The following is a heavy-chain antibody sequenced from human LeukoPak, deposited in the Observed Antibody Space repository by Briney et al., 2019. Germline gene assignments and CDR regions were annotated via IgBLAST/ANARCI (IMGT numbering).Heavy chain of an antibody. CDR1: GGSINTYY. Sequence: SETLSLTCTVSGGSINTYYWSWIRQPPGKGLEWVGYIFYSGVTNYNPSLKCRVTISVGTSKNQYSLKLNSVTAADTAVYYCARHIPSPSYPDAFDIWGQGTMVTVSS. V-gene: IGHV4-59*08. CDR3: ARHIPSPSYPDAFDI. D-gene: IGHD3-16*02. CDR2: IFYSGVT. J-gene: IGHJ3*02.